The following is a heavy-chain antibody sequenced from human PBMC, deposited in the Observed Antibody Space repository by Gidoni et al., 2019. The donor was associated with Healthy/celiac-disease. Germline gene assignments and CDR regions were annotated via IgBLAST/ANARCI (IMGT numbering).Heavy chain of an antibody. CDR2: ISSSSSTI. CDR1: GFTFSSYS. V-gene: IGHV3-48*02. J-gene: IGHJ6*01. D-gene: IGHD6-19*01. Sequence: EVQLVESGGGLVQPGGSLRLSCAASGFTFSSYSMNWFRLAPGKGLEWVSYISSSSSTIYYADAVKGRFTISRGNAKNSRYLQMNSLRDEDTAVYYCARRFGIAVAGYYYGMDVWGQGPTVTVSS. CDR3: ARRFGIAVAGYYYGMDV.